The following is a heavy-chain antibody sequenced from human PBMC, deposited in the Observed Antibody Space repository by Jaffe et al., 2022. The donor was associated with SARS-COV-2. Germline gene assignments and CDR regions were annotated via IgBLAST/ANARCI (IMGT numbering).Heavy chain of an antibody. J-gene: IGHJ4*02. Sequence: QVQLVQSGAEVKKPGASVKVACKASGYTFTGYFMHWVRQAPGQGLEWMGWINPNSGGTNYAQRFQGRVTMTRDTSISTAYMELSRLRSDDTAVYYCAKVEDNSSPYYFDYWGQGTLVTVSS. V-gene: IGHV1-2*02. D-gene: IGHD2-15*01. CDR3: AKVEDNSSPYYFDY. CDR2: INPNSGGT. CDR1: GYTFTGYF.